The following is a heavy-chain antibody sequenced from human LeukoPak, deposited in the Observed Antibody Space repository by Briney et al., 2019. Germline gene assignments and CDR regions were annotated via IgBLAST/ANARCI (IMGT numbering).Heavy chain of an antibody. Sequence: VGSLRLSCAASGFTFNNYWMHWVRHAPGMGLVWVSSIRFDVGDTAYADSAKGRFTISRDNAKNTMFLQMNNQRAEDTAVYSCAKDIDGFDVWGQGTLVTVSS. CDR2: IRFDVGDT. V-gene: IGHV3-74*01. CDR1: GFTFNNYW. J-gene: IGHJ3*01. D-gene: IGHD2-15*01. CDR3: AKDIDGFDV.